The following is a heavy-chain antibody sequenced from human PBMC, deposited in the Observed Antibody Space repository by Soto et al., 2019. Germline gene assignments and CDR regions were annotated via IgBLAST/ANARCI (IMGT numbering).Heavy chain of an antibody. CDR3: VKEEGIEAMDV. V-gene: IGHV3-21*01. CDR1: GFTFSRNT. J-gene: IGHJ6*02. CDR2: ITSSGSYV. Sequence: EVQLVESGGGLVKPGGSLRLSCVTSGFTFSRNTMNWVRQAPGKGLEWVASITSSGSYVYYADSVKGRFSASRDNANNSLSLQMNSLRPDDTAVYLCVKEEGIEAMDVWGQGTTVSVSS. D-gene: IGHD3-3*02.